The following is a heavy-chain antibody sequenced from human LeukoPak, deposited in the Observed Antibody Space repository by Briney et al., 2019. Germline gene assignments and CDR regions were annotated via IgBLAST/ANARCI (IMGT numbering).Heavy chain of an antibody. J-gene: IGHJ4*02. V-gene: IGHV3-66*01. CDR2: IYSGGST. D-gene: IGHD3-10*01. CDR3: ARGEYGSGSYHIDY. Sequence: GGSLRLSCVASGFAFRNYWMYWVRQAPGKGLEWVSVIYSGGSTYYADSVKGRFTISRDNAKKSLYLQMNSLRAEDTAVYYCARGEYGSGSYHIDYWGQGTLVTVSS. CDR1: GFAFRNYW.